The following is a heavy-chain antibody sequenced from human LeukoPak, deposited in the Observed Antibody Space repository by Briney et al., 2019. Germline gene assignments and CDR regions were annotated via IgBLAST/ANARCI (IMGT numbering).Heavy chain of an antibody. Sequence: PSETLSLTCTVSGGSISSYYWSWIRQPPGKGLEWIGYIYYSGSTNYNPSLKNRVTISLDTSKNQFSLRLSSVTAADTAMYFCARAGSDSSAYYYGFGAFDIWGQGSMVTVSS. J-gene: IGHJ3*02. CDR3: ARAGSDSSAYYYGFGAFDI. CDR1: GGSISSYY. D-gene: IGHD3-22*01. V-gene: IGHV4-59*01. CDR2: IYYSGST.